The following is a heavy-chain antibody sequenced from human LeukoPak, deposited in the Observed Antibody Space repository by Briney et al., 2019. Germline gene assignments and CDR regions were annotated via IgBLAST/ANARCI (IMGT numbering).Heavy chain of an antibody. CDR3: ARGRGSSWYYFDS. Sequence: SSQTLSLTCTVSGGSISSGGYYWSWIRQPPGKGLEWIGRIYASGNTNYNPSLKGRVTMTVDTSKNQFSLNLSSVTAADTAVYYCARGRGSSWYYFDSWGQGTLVTVSS. CDR2: IYASGNT. CDR1: GGSISSGGYY. D-gene: IGHD6-13*01. V-gene: IGHV4-61*02. J-gene: IGHJ4*02.